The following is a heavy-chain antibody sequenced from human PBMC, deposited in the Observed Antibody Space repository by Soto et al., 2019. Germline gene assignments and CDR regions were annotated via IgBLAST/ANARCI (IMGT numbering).Heavy chain of an antibody. CDR3: AKTDIFNPQSSGWASRFQY. Sequence: EVQLLESGGGLVQPGGSLRLSCAASGFTFSSYAMTWVRQAPGKGLEWVSTISRSGDSTYYRDSVKGRFTISRDNSKNTVYLQMNSLRAEDTAGYYCAKTDIFNPQSSGWASRFQYWGQGALVTVSS. D-gene: IGHD6-19*01. V-gene: IGHV3-23*01. CDR1: GFTFSSYA. CDR2: ISRSGDST. J-gene: IGHJ4*02.